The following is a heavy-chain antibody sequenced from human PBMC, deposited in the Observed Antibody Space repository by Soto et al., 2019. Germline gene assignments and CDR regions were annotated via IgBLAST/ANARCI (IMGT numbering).Heavy chain of an antibody. J-gene: IGHJ4*02. CDR3: ATAYTYRRSTFDD. CDR1: GFTFSSYS. CDR2: ISSSSSYI. Sequence: PGGSLGLSCAASGFTFSSYSMNWVRQAPGKGLEWVSSISSSSSYIYYADSVKGRFTISRDNAKNSLYLQMNSLRAEDTAVYYWATAYTYRRSTFDDWGQRTLVTVPS. V-gene: IGHV3-21*01. D-gene: IGHD4-4*01.